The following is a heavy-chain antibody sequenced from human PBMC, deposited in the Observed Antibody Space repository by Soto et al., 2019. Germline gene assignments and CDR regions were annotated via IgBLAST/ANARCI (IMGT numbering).Heavy chain of an antibody. J-gene: IGHJ4*02. Sequence: QVQLVESGGGVVQPGRSLRLSCAASGFTFSSYGMHWVRQAPGKGLEWVAVIWYDGSNKYYADSVKGRFTISRDNSKNTLYLQMNSLRAEDTAVYYCARGNIVVVPAAMTYWGQGTLVTVSS. CDR1: GFTFSSYG. CDR2: IWYDGSNK. D-gene: IGHD2-2*01. CDR3: ARGNIVVVPAAMTY. V-gene: IGHV3-33*01.